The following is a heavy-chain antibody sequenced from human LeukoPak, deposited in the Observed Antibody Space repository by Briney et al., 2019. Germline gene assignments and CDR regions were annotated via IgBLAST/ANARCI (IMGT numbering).Heavy chain of an antibody. J-gene: IGHJ4*02. CDR2: IHHSGST. CDR1: GGSIGSNDR. CDR3: AGTNFFGSGPLY. V-gene: IGHV4-4*02. D-gene: IGHD3-10*01. Sequence: PSETLSLTCTVSGGSIGSNDRWSWVRPAPGKGLEWIGEIHHSGSTVYKPSLQSRVTILLDKSRNQFSLNLSSVTAADTAVYYCAGTNFFGSGPLYWGQGILVPVSS.